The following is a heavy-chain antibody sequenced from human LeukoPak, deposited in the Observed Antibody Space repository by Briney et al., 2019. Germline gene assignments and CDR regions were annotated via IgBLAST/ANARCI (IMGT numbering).Heavy chain of an antibody. V-gene: IGHV4-34*12. Sequence: PSETLSLXCGVYTGSFSGYYWSSIRQPPGKVLEWIGEIIHTGSTNYNPSLSSRVTISVDTSKNQISLRLSAVTAADTAVYYCARRAGNFYRTPLDYWGLGTLVTVSS. CDR2: IIHTGST. CDR3: ARRAGNFYRTPLDY. J-gene: IGHJ4*02. CDR1: TGSFSGYY. D-gene: IGHD2/OR15-2a*01.